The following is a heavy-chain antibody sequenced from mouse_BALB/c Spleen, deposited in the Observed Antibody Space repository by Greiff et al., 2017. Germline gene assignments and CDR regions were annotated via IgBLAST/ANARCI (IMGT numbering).Heavy chain of an antibody. CDR2: INPYNDGT. D-gene: IGHD2-4*01. Sequence: EVQLVESGPELVKPGASVKMSCKASGYTFTSYVMHWVKQKPGQGLEWIGYINPYNDGTKYNEKFKGKATLTSDKSSSTAYMELSSLTSEDSAVYYCARWIYYDYDGRRAMDYWGQGTSVTVSS. CDR3: ARWIYYDYDGRRAMDY. V-gene: IGHV1-14*01. CDR1: GYTFTSYV. J-gene: IGHJ4*01.